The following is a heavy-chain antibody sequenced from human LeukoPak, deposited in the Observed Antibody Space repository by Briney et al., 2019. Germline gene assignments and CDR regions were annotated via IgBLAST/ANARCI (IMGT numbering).Heavy chain of an antibody. Sequence: ASVKVSRKASGYTFTGYYMHWVRQAPGQGLEWMGWINPNSGGTNYAQKFQGRVTMTRDTSISTAYMELSRLRSDDTAVYYCARVLWFGELFDYWGQGTLVTVSS. CDR3: ARVLWFGELFDY. CDR1: GYTFTGYY. D-gene: IGHD3-10*01. CDR2: INPNSGGT. V-gene: IGHV1-2*02. J-gene: IGHJ4*02.